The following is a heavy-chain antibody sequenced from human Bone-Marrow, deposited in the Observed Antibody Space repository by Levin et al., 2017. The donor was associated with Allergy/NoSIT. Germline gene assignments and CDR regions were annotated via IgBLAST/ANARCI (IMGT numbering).Heavy chain of an antibody. CDR1: GFAFSDSA. Sequence: GGSLRLSCAGSGFAFSDSAMHWVRQAPGKGLEWVARISFDGSKKQYSDSVKGRFAVSRDTSKNTLYLQLNSLTTADTALYYCAKEEVARFGAFDVWGQGTVVTVAS. CDR2: ISFDGSKK. V-gene: IGHV3-30*18. CDR3: AKEEVARFGAFDV. D-gene: IGHD3-10*01. J-gene: IGHJ3*01.